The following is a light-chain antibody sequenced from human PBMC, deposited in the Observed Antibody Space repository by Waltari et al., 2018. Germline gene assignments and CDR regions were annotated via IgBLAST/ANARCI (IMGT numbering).Light chain of an antibody. J-gene: IGKJ2*01. V-gene: IGKV1-39*01. CDR2: AAS. Sequence: DIQMTQSPSSLSASVGDRVTITCRASQSISNYLNWYQPKPGKAPKLLIFAASSLQSGVPSRFSGSGSGTDFTLTISSLQPEHFATYYCQQSYTTPYTFGQGTKLEI. CDR1: QSISNY. CDR3: QQSYTTPYT.